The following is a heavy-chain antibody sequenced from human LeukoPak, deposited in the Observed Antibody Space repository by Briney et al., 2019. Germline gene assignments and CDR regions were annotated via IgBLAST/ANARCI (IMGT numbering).Heavy chain of an antibody. CDR2: IRSDGRQT. Sequence: PGGSLRLSCATSGFTFSTYGIHWVRQAPGKGLEWGTFIRSDGRQTYYANSVRGRFTVSRDASKNMLYLQMNSLRTEDTALYYCTKETLGGGSTFDDWGQGTLVTVSS. D-gene: IGHD3-16*01. J-gene: IGHJ4*02. V-gene: IGHV3-30*02. CDR1: GFTFSTYG. CDR3: TKETLGGGSTFDD.